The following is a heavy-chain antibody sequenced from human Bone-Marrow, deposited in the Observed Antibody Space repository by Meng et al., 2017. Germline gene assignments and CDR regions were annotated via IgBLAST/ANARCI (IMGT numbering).Heavy chain of an antibody. CDR1: GFTFSSYA. D-gene: IGHD3-22*01. CDR3: ARVGYYDSSGYYYYGMDV. Sequence: GGSLRLSCAASGFTFSSYAMHWVRQAPGKGLEWVAVISYDGSNKYYADSVKGRFTISRDNSKNTLYLQMNSLRAEDTAVYYCARVGYYDSSGYYYYGMDVWGQGTTVTVSS. CDR2: ISYDGSNK. J-gene: IGHJ6*02. V-gene: IGHV3-30*04.